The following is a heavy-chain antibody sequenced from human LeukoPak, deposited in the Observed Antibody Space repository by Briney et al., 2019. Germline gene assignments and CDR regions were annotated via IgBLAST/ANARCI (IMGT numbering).Heavy chain of an antibody. CDR1: GFXFSSYW. D-gene: IGHD3-10*01. Sequence: PGGSLRLSCAASGFXFSSYWISWVRQAPGKGLEWVANIKQDGSQKSYVDSVKGRFTISRDNTKNSLYLQMNSLRAEDTAVYYCARDPTYGSGSPAGGQGTLVTVSS. CDR2: IKQDGSQK. CDR3: ARDPTYGSGSPA. J-gene: IGHJ4*02. V-gene: IGHV3-7*04.